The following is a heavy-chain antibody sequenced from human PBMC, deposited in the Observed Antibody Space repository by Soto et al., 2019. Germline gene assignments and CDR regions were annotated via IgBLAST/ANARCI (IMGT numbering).Heavy chain of an antibody. V-gene: IGHV1-58*02. J-gene: IGHJ4*02. D-gene: IGHD3-10*01. CDR1: GYTFTSYG. CDR2: IVVGSGNT. CDR3: AVRGVWGYFDY. Sequence: QLVQSGAEVKKPGASVKVSCKASGYTFTSYGISWVRQAPGQRLEWIGWIVVGSGNTNYAQKFQERVTITRDMSTSTAYMELSSLRSEDTAVYYCAVRGVWGYFDYWGQGTLVTVSS.